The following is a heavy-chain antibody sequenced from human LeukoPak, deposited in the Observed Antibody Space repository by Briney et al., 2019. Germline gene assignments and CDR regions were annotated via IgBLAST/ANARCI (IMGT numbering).Heavy chain of an antibody. V-gene: IGHV1-3*01. D-gene: IGHD6-13*01. CDR1: GYTFTSYA. Sequence: ASVKVSCKASGYTFTSYAMRWVRQAPGQRLEWMGWINAGNGNTKYSQKFQGRVTITRDTSASTAYMELSSLRSEDTAVYYCARGYIAAAGTMGYWGQGTLVTVSS. CDR3: ARGYIAAAGTMGY. J-gene: IGHJ4*02. CDR2: INAGNGNT.